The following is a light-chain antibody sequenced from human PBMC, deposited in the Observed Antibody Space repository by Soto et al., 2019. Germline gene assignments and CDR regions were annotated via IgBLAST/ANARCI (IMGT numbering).Light chain of an antibody. CDR2: DAS. Sequence: EIVLTQSPGTLSLSPGERATLSCRASQTLTNTYLAWYQQKPGQAPRLLIFDASTRATGIPDRFNGSGSGTDFTLTISRLEPEDFAVYCCQLYGVSPKTFGQGTNVEVK. V-gene: IGKV3-20*01. CDR3: QLYGVSPKT. CDR1: QTLTNTY. J-gene: IGKJ1*01.